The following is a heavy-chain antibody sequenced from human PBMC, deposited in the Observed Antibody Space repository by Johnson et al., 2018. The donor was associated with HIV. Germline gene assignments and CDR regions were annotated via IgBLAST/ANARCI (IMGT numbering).Heavy chain of an antibody. CDR1: GFTFSSYG. J-gene: IGHJ3*01. V-gene: IGHV3-30*02. D-gene: IGHD1-26*01. CDR2: IRYDGSNK. Sequence: QMLLVESGGGLVQPGGSLRLSCAASGFTFSSYGMHWVRQAPGKGLEWVAFIRYDGSNKYYADSVKGRFTVSRDNSKNTLYLHMNSLKPEDTAVYYCAKDLVWNSGSYWDAFDVWGQGTKVTVSS. CDR3: AKDLVWNSGSYWDAFDV.